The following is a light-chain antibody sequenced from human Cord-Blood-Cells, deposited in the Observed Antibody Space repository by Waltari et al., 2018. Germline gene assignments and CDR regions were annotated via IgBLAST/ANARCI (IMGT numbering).Light chain of an antibody. J-gene: IGKJ5*01. V-gene: IGKV3-20*01. CDR2: GAS. CDR1: QSVSSSY. Sequence: ELVLTQSPGTLSLSPGDRATLSCRASQSVSSSYLAWYQHKPGQAPRLLIYGASSRATGIPDRFSGSGSGTDFTLTNSRLEPEDFAVYYCQPYGSSPPTFGQGTRLEIK. CDR3: QPYGSSPPT.